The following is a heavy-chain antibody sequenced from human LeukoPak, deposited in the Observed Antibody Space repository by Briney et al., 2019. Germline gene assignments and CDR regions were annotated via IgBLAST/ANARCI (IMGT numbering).Heavy chain of an antibody. Sequence: GGSLRLSCVASGFTFSSYGMSWVRQAPGKGLEWVAVISYDGSNKYYADSVKGRFTISRDNSKNTLYLQMNSLRAEDTAVYYCARDGVSGWLVRRGFFDYWGQGTLVTVSS. CDR1: GFTFSSYG. CDR2: ISYDGSNK. CDR3: ARDGVSGWLVRRGFFDY. J-gene: IGHJ4*02. V-gene: IGHV3-30*03. D-gene: IGHD6-19*01.